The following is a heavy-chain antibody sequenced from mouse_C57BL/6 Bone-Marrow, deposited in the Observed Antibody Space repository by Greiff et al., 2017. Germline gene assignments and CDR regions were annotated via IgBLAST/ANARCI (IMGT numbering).Heavy chain of an antibody. CDR1: GFTFSSYG. J-gene: IGHJ3*01. Sequence: EVKLMESGGDLVKPGGSLKLSCAASGFTFSSYGMSWVRQTPDKRLEWVATISSGGSYTYYPDSVKGRFTISRDNAKNTLYLQMSSLKSEDTAMYYCARQERGLPFFAYWGQGTLVTVSA. V-gene: IGHV5-6*01. CDR2: ISSGGSYT. D-gene: IGHD5-5*01. CDR3: ARQERGLPFFAY.